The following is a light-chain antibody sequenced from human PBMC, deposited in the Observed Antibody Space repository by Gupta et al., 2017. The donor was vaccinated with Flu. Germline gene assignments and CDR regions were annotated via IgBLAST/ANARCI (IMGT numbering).Light chain of an antibody. Sequence: EIVFTQSPATLSLSPGERATLSCRASQSVSSYLAWYQQKPGQAPRLLIYDASNRATGIPARFSGSGSGTDFTLTISSLEPEDFGVYYCQHRIFGGGTKVEIK. J-gene: IGKJ4*01. CDR1: QSVSSY. CDR2: DAS. V-gene: IGKV3-11*01. CDR3: QHRI.